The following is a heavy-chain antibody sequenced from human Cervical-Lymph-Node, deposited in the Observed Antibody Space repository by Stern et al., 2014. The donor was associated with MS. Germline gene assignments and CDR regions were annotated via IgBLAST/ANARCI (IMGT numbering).Heavy chain of an antibody. CDR1: GHTFTTYG. J-gene: IGHJ6*02. V-gene: IGHV1-18*01. Sequence: QVQLVQSGDEVKKPGASVKVSCKASGHTFTTYGITWVRQAPGQGLERLGWISGYNCNTKYAQRVQGRVTMTTDTSTSTAYMELRNLRSDDTAVYYCAQSLVYYNMDVWGQGTTVTVSS. D-gene: IGHD3-10*01. CDR2: ISGYNCNT. CDR3: AQSLVYYNMDV.